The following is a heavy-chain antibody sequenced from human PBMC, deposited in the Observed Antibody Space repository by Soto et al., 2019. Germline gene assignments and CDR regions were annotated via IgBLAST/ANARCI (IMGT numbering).Heavy chain of an antibody. Sequence: EVQLVESGGGLVQPGGSPRVSCAASGFTFRSHWIHWVRQAPGKGLEWVSRIETDGGGTSYADSVKGRFTISTDNAKNTVYLQMNGLRAEDTAVYYCATVFDLWGQGTLVTVSS. CDR3: ATVFDL. V-gene: IGHV3-74*01. CDR1: GFTFRSHW. CDR2: IETDGGGT. J-gene: IGHJ5*02.